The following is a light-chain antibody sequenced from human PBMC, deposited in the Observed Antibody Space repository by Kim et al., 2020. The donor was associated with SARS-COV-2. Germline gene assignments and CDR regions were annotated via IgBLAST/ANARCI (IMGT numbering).Light chain of an antibody. CDR1: QAINRW. V-gene: IGKV1-12*01. Sequence: DVQMTQFPSSVSASVGDRVTITCRASQAINRWLAWYQQKPGKAPNVLIYGASTLQSGVPSRFSGSGSGTHFTLTISSLQPEDFATYYCQQANSFPLTFGGGTKVDIK. CDR3: QQANSFPLT. J-gene: IGKJ4*01. CDR2: GAS.